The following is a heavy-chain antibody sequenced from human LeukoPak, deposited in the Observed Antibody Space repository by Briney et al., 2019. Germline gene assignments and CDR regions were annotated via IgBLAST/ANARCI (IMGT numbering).Heavy chain of an antibody. J-gene: IGHJ4*02. V-gene: IGHV3-11*01. CDR1: GFTFSDYY. CDR3: VKGGCSSISCYCDY. CDR2: ISSGGSTI. D-gene: IGHD2-2*01. Sequence: PGGSLRLSCAVSGFTFSDYYMSWIRQAPGKGLEWVSYISSGGSTISHADSVKGRFTISRDNAENSLYLQMNSLRAEDTALYYCVKGGCSSISCYCDYWGQGTLVTVFS.